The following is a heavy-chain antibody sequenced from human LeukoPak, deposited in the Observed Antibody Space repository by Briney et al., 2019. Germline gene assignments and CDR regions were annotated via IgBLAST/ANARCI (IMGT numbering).Heavy chain of an antibody. CDR3: AREDWYFDL. J-gene: IGHJ2*01. Sequence: PSDTLSLTCAVYGGSFNDYYWSWIRHPPGKGLEWIGEINDSGSTNYSPSLRSRVTISLDTSKNQFSLKLTSVTAADTAVYYRAREDWYFDLWGRGTLVTVSS. CDR2: INDSGST. V-gene: IGHV4-34*01. CDR1: GGSFNDYY.